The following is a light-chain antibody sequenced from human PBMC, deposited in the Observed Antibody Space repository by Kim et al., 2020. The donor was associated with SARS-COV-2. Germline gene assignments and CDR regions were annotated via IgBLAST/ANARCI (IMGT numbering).Light chain of an antibody. CDR3: QAWDSSTAV. Sequence: VSPVQTASITCSGDKLGDKYACLYQQKPGQSPVLVIYQDSKRPSGIPERFSGSNSGNTATLTISGTQAMDESDYYCQAWDSSTAVFGGGTQLTVL. J-gene: IGLJ2*01. CDR2: QDS. CDR1: KLGDKY. V-gene: IGLV3-1*01.